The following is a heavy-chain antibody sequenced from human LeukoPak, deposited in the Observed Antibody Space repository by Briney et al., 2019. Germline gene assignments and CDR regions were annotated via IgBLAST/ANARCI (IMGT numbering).Heavy chain of an antibody. CDR2: ISWNSGSI. D-gene: IGHD5-12*01. J-gene: IGHJ6*02. CDR1: GFTFDDYA. V-gene: IGHV3-9*01. Sequence: GGSLRLSCAASGFTFDDYAMHWVRQAPGKGLEWVSGISWNSGSIGYADSVKGRFTISRDNAKNSLDLQMNSLRAEDTAVYYCAKHGGGYDYYYYGMDVWGQGTTVTVSS. CDR3: AKHGGGYDYYYYGMDV.